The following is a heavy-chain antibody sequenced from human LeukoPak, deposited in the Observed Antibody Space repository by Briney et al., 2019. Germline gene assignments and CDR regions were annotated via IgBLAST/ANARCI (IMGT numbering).Heavy chain of an antibody. D-gene: IGHD3-10*01. CDR3: ARSMVVRGVMGNYFDP. Sequence: ASVKVSRTASGYTFTGYFIHWVRQAPGQGLEWMGWIKPKSGDTNYQQKFQDRVTMTRDTSITTAYMEMSMLRSDDTAVYYCARSMVVRGVMGNYFDPWGQGTLVTVSS. CDR2: IKPKSGDT. J-gene: IGHJ5*02. CDR1: GYTFTGYF. V-gene: IGHV1-2*02.